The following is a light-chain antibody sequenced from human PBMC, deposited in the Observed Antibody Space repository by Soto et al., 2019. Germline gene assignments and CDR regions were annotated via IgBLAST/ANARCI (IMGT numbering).Light chain of an antibody. Sequence: DIQMTQSPSSLSASVGDRVTITCRASQSISNYLNGYQQKTGRAPELLMYAAASLQSRVPSRFSASGSATSLTLTISSLQPEDFATYYCQQSYSTPRSCGQGTVVEIK. CDR2: AAA. J-gene: IGKJ1*01. V-gene: IGKV1-39*01. CDR3: QQSYSTPRS. CDR1: QSISNY.